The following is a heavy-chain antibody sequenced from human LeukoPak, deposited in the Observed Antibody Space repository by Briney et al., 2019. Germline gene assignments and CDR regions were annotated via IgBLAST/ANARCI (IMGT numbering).Heavy chain of an antibody. J-gene: IGHJ4*02. CDR3: ARVPGEGRVDY. D-gene: IGHD3-10*01. CDR1: GFTFSSYW. Sequence: GGSLRLSCAASGFTFSSYWMHWVRQAPGKGLVWVSRINSDGSSTRYADSVKGRFTISRDNAKNTLYLQRNSLRAEDTAVYYCARVPGEGRVDYWGQGTLVTVSS. V-gene: IGHV3-74*01. CDR2: INSDGSST.